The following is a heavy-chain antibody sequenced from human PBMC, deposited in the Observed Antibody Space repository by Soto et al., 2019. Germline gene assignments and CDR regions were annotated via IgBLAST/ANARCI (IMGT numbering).Heavy chain of an antibody. J-gene: IGHJ5*02. V-gene: IGHV4-59*08. D-gene: IGHD2-2*01. Sequence: SGTLSLTFIVANCVNRGDCWIRNRQPPGKGLEWVGYIYYSGTTRYNPSLESRVTLSLETSKSQFSLRLSSVTASDTAVYYCARLGKYYQSLDPWGQGTLVTVSS. CDR3: ARLGKYYQSLDP. CDR1: NCVNRGDC. CDR2: IYYSGTT.